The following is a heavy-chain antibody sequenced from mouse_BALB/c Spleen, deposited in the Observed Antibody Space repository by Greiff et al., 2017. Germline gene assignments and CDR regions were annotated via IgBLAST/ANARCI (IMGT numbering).Heavy chain of an antibody. V-gene: IGHV5-6-3*01. Sequence: EVHLVESGGGLVQPGGSLKLSCAASGFTFSSYGMSWVRQTPDKRLELVATINSNGGSTYYPDSVKGRFTISRDNAKNTLYLQMSSLKSEDTAMYYCARDRRITTMSFDYWGQGTTLTVSS. CDR2: INSNGGST. CDR3: ARDRRITTMSFDY. CDR1: GFTFSSYG. D-gene: IGHD2-4*01. J-gene: IGHJ2*01.